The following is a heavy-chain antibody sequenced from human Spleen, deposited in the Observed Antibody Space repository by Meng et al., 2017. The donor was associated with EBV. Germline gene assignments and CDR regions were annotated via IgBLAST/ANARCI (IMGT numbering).Heavy chain of an antibody. J-gene: IGHJ4*02. V-gene: IGHV4-39*07. D-gene: IGHD3-16*01. CDR2: IDHRGSP. CDR3: ARGDDYRYAY. CDR1: GGSISSNSYY. Sequence: QLHLQGSGPGLVNPSETLSLTCTGSGGSISSNSYYWDWIRQPPGKGLEWIGEIDHRGSPNYNPSLMSRVTISLDTSRNHFSLELTSVTDADTAVYYCARGDDYRYAYWGQGTLVTVSS.